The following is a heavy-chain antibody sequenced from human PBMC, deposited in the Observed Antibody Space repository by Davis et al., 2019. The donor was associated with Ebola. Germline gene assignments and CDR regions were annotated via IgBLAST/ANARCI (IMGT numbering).Heavy chain of an antibody. V-gene: IGHV1-69*04. Sequence: SVTVSCMASGGTFSTYAVSWVRQAPGQGLEWMGRIIPILGMTNYVRKFRGRVTLTADGSTGIAYMELRSLRSDDTAMYYCARDRYNWNDFDFWGQGTLVTVSS. CDR3: ARDRYNWNDFDF. D-gene: IGHD1-20*01. CDR2: IIPILGMT. CDR1: GGTFSTYA. J-gene: IGHJ4*02.